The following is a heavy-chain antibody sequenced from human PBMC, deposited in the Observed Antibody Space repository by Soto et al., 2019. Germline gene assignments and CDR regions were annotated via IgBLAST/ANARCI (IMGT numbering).Heavy chain of an antibody. Sequence: GSLRLSCEASGFTFSGSAMSWVRQAPGKGLEWVSVISSTGSGGTTHYADSVKGRFTISRDNTKNTLNLQMTGLRGEDTAVYFCAKIGDFWSWGMDAWGQGTTVTVSS. V-gene: IGHV3-23*01. CDR3: AKIGDFWSWGMDA. CDR1: GFTFSGSA. CDR2: ISSTGSGGTT. D-gene: IGHD3-3*01. J-gene: IGHJ6*02.